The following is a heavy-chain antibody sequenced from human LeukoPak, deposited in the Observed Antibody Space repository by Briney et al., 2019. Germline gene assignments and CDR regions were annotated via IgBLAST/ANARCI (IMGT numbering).Heavy chain of an antibody. CDR2: IYPGDSNT. CDR1: GYSFTNYW. V-gene: IGHV5-51*01. CDR3: VRGPSYFDY. Sequence: GESLKISCKGSGYSFTNYWIGWVRQMPGKGLEWMGIIYPGDSNTRYSPSFQGQVTISADKSITTAYLQWRSLKASDTAMYYCVRGPSYFDYWGQGTLVTVSS. J-gene: IGHJ4*02.